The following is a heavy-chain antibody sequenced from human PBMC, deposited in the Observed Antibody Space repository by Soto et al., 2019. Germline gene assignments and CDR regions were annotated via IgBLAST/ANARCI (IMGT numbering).Heavy chain of an antibody. CDR1: GFTFSSYA. CDR3: AKELELLDGYFYGMDV. CDR2: ISGSGGST. Sequence: GGSLRLSCAASGFTFSSYAMSWVRQAPGKGLEWVSAISGSGGSTYYADSVKGRFTISRDNAKNSLYLQMNSLRAEDTAVYYCAKELELLDGYFYGMDVWGQGTTVTVSS. J-gene: IGHJ6*02. D-gene: IGHD1-7*01. V-gene: IGHV3-23*01.